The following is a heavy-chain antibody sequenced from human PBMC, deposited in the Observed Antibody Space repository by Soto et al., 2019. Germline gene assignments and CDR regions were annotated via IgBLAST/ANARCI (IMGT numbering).Heavy chain of an antibody. CDR3: ARDHHVYGRYYYYYMDV. J-gene: IGHJ6*03. CDR2: IWYDGSNK. Sequence: GGSLRLSCAASGFTFSSYGMHWVRQAPGKGLEWVAVIWYDGSNKYYADSVKGRFTISRDNSKNTLYLQMNSLRAEDTAVYYCARDHHVYGRYYYYYMDVWGKGTMVTVSS. V-gene: IGHV3-33*01. D-gene: IGHD1-26*01. CDR1: GFTFSSYG.